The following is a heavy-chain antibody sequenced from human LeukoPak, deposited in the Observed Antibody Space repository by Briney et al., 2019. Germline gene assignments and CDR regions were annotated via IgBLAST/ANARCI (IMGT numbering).Heavy chain of an antibody. Sequence: ASVKVSCKASGYTFTSYYMHWVRQAPGQGLEWMGWINPNSGGTNYAQKFQGRVTMTRDTSISTAYMELSRLRSDDTAVYYCARPRIAAAGANWFDPWGQGTLVTVSS. J-gene: IGHJ5*02. CDR2: INPNSGGT. D-gene: IGHD6-13*01. CDR3: ARPRIAAAGANWFDP. V-gene: IGHV1-2*02. CDR1: GYTFTSYY.